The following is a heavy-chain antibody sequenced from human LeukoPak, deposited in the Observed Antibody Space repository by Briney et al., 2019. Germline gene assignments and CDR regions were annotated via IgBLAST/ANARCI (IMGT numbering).Heavy chain of an antibody. J-gene: IGHJ4*02. CDR1: GFTFSSYA. V-gene: IGHV3-23*01. CDR3: AKGSSGSYYSHFDY. Sequence: PGGSLRLSCAASGFTFSSYAMNWVRQAPGKGLEWVSLISGSGDSTYYADSVKGRSTISRDNSKNTLYLQMNSLRAVDTAVYYCAKGSSGSYYSHFDYWGQGTLVTVSS. CDR2: ISGSGDST. D-gene: IGHD3-10*01.